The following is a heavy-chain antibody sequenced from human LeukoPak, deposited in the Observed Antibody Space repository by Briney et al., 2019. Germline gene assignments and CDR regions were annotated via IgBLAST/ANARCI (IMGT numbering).Heavy chain of an antibody. CDR3: AITPYSSGWYYFDY. V-gene: IGHV3-23*01. Sequence: GGSLRLSCAASGFTFSSYAMSWVRQAPGKGLEWVSAISGSGGSTYYADSVKGRFTISRDNSKNTLYLQMSSLRAEDTAVYYCAITPYSSGWYYFDYWGQGTLVTVSS. CDR1: GFTFSSYA. CDR2: ISGSGGST. J-gene: IGHJ4*02. D-gene: IGHD6-19*01.